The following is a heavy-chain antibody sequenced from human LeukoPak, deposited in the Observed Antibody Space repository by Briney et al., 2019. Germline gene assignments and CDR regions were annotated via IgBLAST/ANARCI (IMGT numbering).Heavy chain of an antibody. D-gene: IGHD6-13*01. CDR2: ISSNGGST. V-gene: IGHV3-64D*06. Sequence: PGGSLILSCSASGFTFSSYAMHWVRQAPGKGLEYVSAISSNGGSTYYADSVKGRFTISRDNSKNTLYLQMSSLRAEDTAVYYCVKDPQYSSSWYDAFDIWGQGTMVTVSS. CDR3: VKDPQYSSSWYDAFDI. J-gene: IGHJ3*02. CDR1: GFTFSSYA.